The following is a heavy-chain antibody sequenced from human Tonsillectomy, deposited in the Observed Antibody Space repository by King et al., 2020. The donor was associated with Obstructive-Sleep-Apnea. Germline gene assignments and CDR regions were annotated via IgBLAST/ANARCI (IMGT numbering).Heavy chain of an antibody. Sequence: VQLVESGGGVVQPGRSLRLSCAASGFTFSSYAMHWVRQAPGKGLEWVAVISYDGSNKYYADSVKGRFTISRANSKNTLYLQMNSLRAEDTAVYYCARDRSSRLDYWGQGTLVTVSS. J-gene: IGHJ4*02. V-gene: IGHV3-30*04. CDR2: ISYDGSNK. D-gene: IGHD6-13*01. CDR3: ARDRSSRLDY. CDR1: GFTFSSYA.